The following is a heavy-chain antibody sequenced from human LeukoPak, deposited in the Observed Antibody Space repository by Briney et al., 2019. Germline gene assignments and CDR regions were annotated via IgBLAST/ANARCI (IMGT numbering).Heavy chain of an antibody. CDR1: GYTLTELS. CDR2: FYPEDGET. V-gene: IGHV1-24*01. Sequence: ASVKVSCKVSGYTLTELSMHWVRQAPGKGLEWMGGFYPEDGETIYAQKFQGRVTMTEDKSTDTAYMELISLRSEDTAVYYCATAGYSRSGNWFDPWGQGTLVTVSS. J-gene: IGHJ5*02. CDR3: ATAGYSRSGNWFDP. D-gene: IGHD6-6*01.